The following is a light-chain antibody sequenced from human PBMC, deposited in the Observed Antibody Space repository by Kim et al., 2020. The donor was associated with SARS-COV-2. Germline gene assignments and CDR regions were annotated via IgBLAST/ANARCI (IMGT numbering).Light chain of an antibody. Sequence: PSLSDTVPITCRANVYFRNCLACSQQKPGRLPSLLISSASSLHPGVPSRFSGSVSGTDFSLTINSLQPADVSTYYCHKYDDYPLIFGQGTRLEIK. CDR2: SAS. J-gene: IGKJ5*01. CDR3: HKYDDYPLI. V-gene: IGKV1-27*01. CDR1: VYFRNC.